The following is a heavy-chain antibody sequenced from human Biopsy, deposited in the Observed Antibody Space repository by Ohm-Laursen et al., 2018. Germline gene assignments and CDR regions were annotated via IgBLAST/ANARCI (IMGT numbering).Heavy chain of an antibody. CDR2: ISGSSNT. CDR1: GGSFSGYY. Sequence: TLSLTCTASGGSFSGYYWSWIRQPPGKGLEWIGYISGSSNTNYNPSLKSRVTLSTDTSETQFSLRLNSVTAADTAVYYCARGDYFDSNGYFWFDPWGQGTLVTVSS. J-gene: IGHJ5*02. CDR3: ARGDYFDSNGYFWFDP. V-gene: IGHV4-59*12. D-gene: IGHD3-22*01.